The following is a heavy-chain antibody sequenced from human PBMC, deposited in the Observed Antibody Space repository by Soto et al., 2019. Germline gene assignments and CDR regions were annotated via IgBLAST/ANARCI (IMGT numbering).Heavy chain of an antibody. V-gene: IGHV3-23*01. D-gene: IGHD6-19*01. J-gene: IGHJ5*02. CDR2: ISGSGGGA. CDR1: GFTFSNYA. CDR3: ANTGGSGWHLTA. Sequence: EVQMLESGGGSVQPGGSLRLSCAVSGFTFSNYAMTWVRQAPGKGLEWVSHISGSGGGADYADSVKGRFTISRDNSKNTLYLQMNTLRAEATDLYYWANTGGSGWHLTAWGQGTLVSVSS.